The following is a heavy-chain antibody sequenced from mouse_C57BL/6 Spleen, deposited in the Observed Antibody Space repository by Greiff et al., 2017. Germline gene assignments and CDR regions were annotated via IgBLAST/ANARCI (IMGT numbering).Heavy chain of an antibody. J-gene: IGHJ1*03. CDR3: TRADGYYGYLDV. D-gene: IGHD2-3*01. CDR2: ISSGGDYI. CDR1: GFTFSSYA. Sequence: EVQLVESGEGLVKPGGSLKLSCAASGFTFSSYAMSWVRQTPEKRLEWVAYISSGGDYIYYADTVKGRFTISRDNARNTLYLQMSSLKSEDTAMYYCTRADGYYGYLDVWGTGTTVTVSS. V-gene: IGHV5-9-1*02.